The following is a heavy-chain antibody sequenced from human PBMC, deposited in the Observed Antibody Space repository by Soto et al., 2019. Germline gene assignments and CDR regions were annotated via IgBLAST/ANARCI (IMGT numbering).Heavy chain of an antibody. CDR3: ARDQYSGSYYFYSYGMDV. D-gene: IGHD1-26*01. V-gene: IGHV1-69*01. CDR2: IIPIFGTA. J-gene: IGHJ6*02. CDR1: GGTFSSYA. Sequence: QVQLVQSGAEVKKPGSSVKVSCKASGGTFSSYAISWVRQAPGQGLEWMGGIIPIFGTANYAQKFQGRVTITADESTSTAYMELSSLRSEDTAVYYCARDQYSGSYYFYSYGMDVWGQGTTVTVSS.